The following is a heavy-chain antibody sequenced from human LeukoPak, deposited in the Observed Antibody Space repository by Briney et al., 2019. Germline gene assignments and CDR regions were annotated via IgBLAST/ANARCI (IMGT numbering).Heavy chain of an antibody. CDR1: GFTFSSYAM. Sequence: PGGSLRLSCAASGFTFSSYAMSWVRQPPGKGLEWIGEIYHSGSTNYNPSLKSRVTISVDKSKNQFSLKLSSVTAADTAVYYCARVLGPYYYYMDVWGKGTTVTVSS. J-gene: IGHJ6*03. V-gene: IGHV4-4*02. CDR2: IYHSGST. D-gene: IGHD7-27*01. CDR3: ARVLGPYYYYMDV.